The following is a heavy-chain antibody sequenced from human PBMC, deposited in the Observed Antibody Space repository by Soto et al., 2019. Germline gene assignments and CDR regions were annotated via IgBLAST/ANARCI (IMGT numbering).Heavy chain of an antibody. CDR2: ISGSGGST. CDR3: VKDSPKGADYYYYYGMDV. J-gene: IGHJ6*01. Sequence: GGSLRLSCAASGFTFGSYAMSWFRQAPGKGLEWVSAISGSGGSTYYADSVKGRFTICRDNSKNTLYLQMSSLRAEDTAVYYCVKDSPKGADYYYYYGMDVWGQGTTLTVYS. V-gene: IGHV3-23*01. D-gene: IGHD1-26*01. CDR1: GFTFGSYA.